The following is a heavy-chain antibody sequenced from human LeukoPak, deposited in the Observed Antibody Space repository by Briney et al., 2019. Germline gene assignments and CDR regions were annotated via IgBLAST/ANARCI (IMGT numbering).Heavy chain of an antibody. J-gene: IGHJ4*02. CDR3: ARGTAMVH. CDR1: GFSFSGHW. Sequence: PGGSLRLSCTASGFSFSGHWMHWARQLPGKGLVWVSRISPTGSTTSYADSVKGRFTVSRDNAKNTLYLQVNNLRAEDTAVYYCARGTAMVHWGQGTLVTVSS. D-gene: IGHD5-18*01. V-gene: IGHV3-74*01. CDR2: ISPTGSTT.